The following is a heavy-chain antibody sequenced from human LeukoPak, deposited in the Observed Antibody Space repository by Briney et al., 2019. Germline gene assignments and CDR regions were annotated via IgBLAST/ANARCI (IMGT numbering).Heavy chain of an antibody. D-gene: IGHD3-10*01. V-gene: IGHV4-59*08. CDR1: GGSISSYY. J-gene: IGHJ4*02. Sequence: SETLSLTCTVSGGSISSYYWSWIRQPPGKGLEWIGYIYYSGSTNYNPSLKSRVTISVDTSKNQFSLKLTSVTASDKAVYYCARHATSGSGTYPLDYWGQGTLVTVSS. CDR3: ARHATSGSGTYPLDY. CDR2: IYYSGST.